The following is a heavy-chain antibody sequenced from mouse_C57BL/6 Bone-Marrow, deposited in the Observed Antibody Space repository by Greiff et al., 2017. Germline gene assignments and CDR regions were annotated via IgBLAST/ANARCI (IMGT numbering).Heavy chain of an antibody. CDR2: ISNGGGST. CDR1: GFTFSDYY. V-gene: IGHV5-12*01. D-gene: IGHD1-1*01. Sequence: EVKLVESGGGLVQPGGSLKLSCAASGFTFSDYYMYWVRQTPEKRLEWVAYISNGGGSTYYPDTVKGRFTISRVNAKNTLYLQMSRLKSEDTAMYYCARHNYGSSYAYYYAMDYWGQGTSVTVSS. J-gene: IGHJ4*01. CDR3: ARHNYGSSYAYYYAMDY.